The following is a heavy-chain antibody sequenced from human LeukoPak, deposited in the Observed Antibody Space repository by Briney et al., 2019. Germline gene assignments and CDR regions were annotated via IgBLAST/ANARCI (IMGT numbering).Heavy chain of an antibody. J-gene: IGHJ6*02. V-gene: IGHV3-23*01. CDR2: ISGSGGST. D-gene: IGHD6-19*01. Sequence: GGSLRLSCAASGFTFSSYAMSWVRQAPGKGLEWVSAISGSGGSTYYADSVKGRFTISRDNSKNTLYLQTNSLRAEDTAVYYCAKDRGTAVAPSYYYGMDVWGQGTTVTVSS. CDR1: GFTFSSYA. CDR3: AKDRGTAVAPSYYYGMDV.